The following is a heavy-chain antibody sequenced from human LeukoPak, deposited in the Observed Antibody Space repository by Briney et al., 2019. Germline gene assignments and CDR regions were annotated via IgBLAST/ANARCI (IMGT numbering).Heavy chain of an antibody. CDR3: ARDPGIAARHFDY. V-gene: IGHV4-61*02. J-gene: IGHJ4*02. CDR2: IYTSGST. Sequence: SETLSLTCTVSGGSISSGSYYWSWIRQPAGKGLEWIGRIYTSGSTNYNPSLKSRVTISVDTSKNQFSLKLSSVTAADTAVYYCARDPGIAARHFDYWGQGTLVTVSS. D-gene: IGHD6-6*01. CDR1: GGSISSGSYY.